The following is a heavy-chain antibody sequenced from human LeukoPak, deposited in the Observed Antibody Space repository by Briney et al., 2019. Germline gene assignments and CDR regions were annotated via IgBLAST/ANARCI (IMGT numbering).Heavy chain of an antibody. J-gene: IGHJ4*02. CDR1: GGSISSSSYY. CDR2: IYYSGST. D-gene: IGHD6-19*01. V-gene: IGHV4-39*01. Sequence: SETLSLTCTVSGGSISSSSYYWGWIRQPPGKGLEWIGSIYYSGSTYYNPPLKSRVTISVDTSKNQFSLKLSSVTAADTAVYYCARHEFSSGWYRPSDYWGQGTLVTVSS. CDR3: ARHEFSSGWYRPSDY.